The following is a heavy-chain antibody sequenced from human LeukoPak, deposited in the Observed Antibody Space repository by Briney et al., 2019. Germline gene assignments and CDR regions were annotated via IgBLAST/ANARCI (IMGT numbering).Heavy chain of an antibody. CDR3: AKDTVKVTTIRRVPHYMDV. CDR2: ISYDGSNK. Sequence: GRSLRLSCAASGFTFSSYAMHWVRQAPGKGLEWVAVISYDGSNKYYADSVKGGFTISRDNSKNTLYLQMNSLRAEDTAVYYCAKDTVKVTTIRRVPHYMDVWGKGTTVTISS. D-gene: IGHD5-12*01. J-gene: IGHJ6*03. CDR1: GFTFSSYA. V-gene: IGHV3-30*04.